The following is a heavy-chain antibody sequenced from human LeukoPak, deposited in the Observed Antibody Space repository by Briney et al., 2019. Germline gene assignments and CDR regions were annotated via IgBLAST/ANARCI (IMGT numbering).Heavy chain of an antibody. CDR3: ATRVYGDYLYYYYMDV. Sequence: GASVKVSCKVSGYTRTELSMHWVRQAPGKGLEWMGGFDPEDGETIYAQKFQGRVTMTEDTSTDTAYMELSSLRSEDTAVYYCATRVYGDYLYYYYMDVWGKGTTVTVSS. J-gene: IGHJ6*03. V-gene: IGHV1-24*01. CDR1: GYTRTELS. D-gene: IGHD4-17*01. CDR2: FDPEDGET.